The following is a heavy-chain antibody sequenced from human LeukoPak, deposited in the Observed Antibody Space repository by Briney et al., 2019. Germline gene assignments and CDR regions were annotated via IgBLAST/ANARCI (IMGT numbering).Heavy chain of an antibody. V-gene: IGHV1-18*01. D-gene: IGHD6-19*01. Sequence: ASVKVSCKASGYTFTSYGISWVRQAPGQGLEWMGWISAYNGNTNYAQKLQGRVTMTTDTSTNTAYMELRSLRSDDTAVYYCARVQAVAGTWHFDYWGQGTLVTVSS. J-gene: IGHJ4*02. CDR3: ARVQAVAGTWHFDY. CDR1: GYTFTSYG. CDR2: ISAYNGNT.